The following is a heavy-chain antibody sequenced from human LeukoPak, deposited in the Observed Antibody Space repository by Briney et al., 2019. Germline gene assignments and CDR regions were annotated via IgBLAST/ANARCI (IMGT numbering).Heavy chain of an antibody. CDR1: GYTFTSYG. J-gene: IGHJ3*02. CDR2: MNPNSGNT. Sequence: ASVKVSCKASGYTFTSYGISWVRQATGQGLEWMGWMNPNSGNTGYAQKFQGRVTITRNTSISTAYMELSSLRSEDTAVYYCASGGYPAYDAFDIWGQGTMVTVSS. D-gene: IGHD5-18*01. CDR3: ASGGYPAYDAFDI. V-gene: IGHV1-8*03.